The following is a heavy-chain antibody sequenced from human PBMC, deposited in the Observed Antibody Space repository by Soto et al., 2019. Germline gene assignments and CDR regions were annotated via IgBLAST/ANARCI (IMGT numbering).Heavy chain of an antibody. CDR2: IIPIFGTA. J-gene: IGHJ3*02. V-gene: IGHV1-69*13. Sequence: GASVKVSCKASGGTFSSYAISWVRQAPGQGLEWMGGIIPIFGTANYAQKFQGRVTITADESTSTAYMELSSLRSEDTAVYYCACSIAAAGPDASDIWGQGTMVTVSS. CDR1: GGTFSSYA. CDR3: ACSIAAAGPDASDI. D-gene: IGHD6-13*01.